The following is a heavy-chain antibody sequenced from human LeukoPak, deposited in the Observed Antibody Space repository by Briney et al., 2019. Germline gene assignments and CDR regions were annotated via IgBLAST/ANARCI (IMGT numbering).Heavy chain of an antibody. Sequence: SETLSLTCTVSGGSISSYYWSWIRQPPGKGLEWIGYIYYSGSTNCNPSLKSRVTISVDTSKNQFSLKLSSVTAADTAVYYCARGGYCSSTSCYYSSSWYGGNHDAFDIWGQGTMVTVSS. CDR2: IYYSGST. D-gene: IGHD2-2*03. V-gene: IGHV4-59*01. CDR1: GGSISSYY. J-gene: IGHJ3*02. CDR3: ARGGYCSSTSCYYSSSWYGGNHDAFDI.